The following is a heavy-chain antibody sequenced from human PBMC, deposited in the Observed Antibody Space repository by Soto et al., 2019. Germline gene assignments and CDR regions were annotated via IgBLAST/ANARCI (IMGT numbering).Heavy chain of an antibody. CDR2: ISSREVTV. J-gene: IGHJ4*02. D-gene: IGHD6-19*01. CDR3: ARVSASGWHVNGRDYFDS. CDR1: GFTFSNYY. Sequence: VGSLRLSCAASGFTFSNYYMTWIRQAPGKGLECLSYISSREVTVYYADSVKGRFTISRDNTKNSLYLQMTTLRDEDTAVYYCARVSASGWHVNGRDYFDSWGQGALVTVSS. V-gene: IGHV3-11*01.